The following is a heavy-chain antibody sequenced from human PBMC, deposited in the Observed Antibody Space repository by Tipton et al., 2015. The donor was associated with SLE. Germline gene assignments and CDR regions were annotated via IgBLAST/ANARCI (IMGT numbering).Heavy chain of an antibody. V-gene: IGHV4-39*07. CDR1: GASIRSTNYY. D-gene: IGHD1-1*01. Sequence: TLSLTCSVSGASIRSTNYYWGWIRQPPGKGLEWIGTMYYFGSTFYNPSLKSRVTISVDSSRNHFSLNLSSVTAADTAVYYCARLGKEVNQSQNWGQGTLVIVSS. CDR3: ARLGKEVNQSQN. J-gene: IGHJ4*02. CDR2: MYYFGST.